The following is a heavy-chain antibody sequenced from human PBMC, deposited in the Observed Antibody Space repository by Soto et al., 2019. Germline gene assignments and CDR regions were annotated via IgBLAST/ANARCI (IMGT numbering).Heavy chain of an antibody. CDR1: GCTFSSYA. CDR2: INPISGRA. CDR3: ARDKGLESCCNAYYYYYGMDV. V-gene: IGHV1-69*13. J-gene: IGHJ6*02. Sequence: SVKVSCKASGCTFSSYAINWVRQAPGQGLEWMGGINPISGRANYAQKFQGRVTMTADESTSTAYMELSSLRSEDTAVYYCARDKGLESCCNAYYYYYGMDVWGQGTTVTVSS. D-gene: IGHD3-3*01.